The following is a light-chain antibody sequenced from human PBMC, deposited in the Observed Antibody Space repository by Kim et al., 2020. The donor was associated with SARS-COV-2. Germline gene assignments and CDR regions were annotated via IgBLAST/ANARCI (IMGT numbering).Light chain of an antibody. CDR3: QAWDSSTAS. J-gene: IGLJ1*01. V-gene: IGLV3-1*01. Sequence: SYELTQPPSVSVSPGQIASITCSGDKLGDKYACWYQQKPGQSPVLVIYQDSKRPSGIPERFSGSNSGNTATLTISGTQAMDEADYYCQAWDSSTASFGTG. CDR1: KLGDKY. CDR2: QDS.